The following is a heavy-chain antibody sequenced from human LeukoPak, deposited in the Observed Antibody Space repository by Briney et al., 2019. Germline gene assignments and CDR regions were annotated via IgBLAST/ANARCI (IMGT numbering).Heavy chain of an antibody. CDR1: GFTFSDYT. V-gene: IGHV3-48*01. CDR2: ISGSSSTI. D-gene: IGHD5-18*01. CDR3: AGEYVDTAID. Sequence: GGSLRLSCAASGFTFSDYTMNWVRQAPGKGLEWVSFISGSSSTIYYADSVKGRFTISRDNSKNTLYLQMNSLRAEDTAVYYCAGEYVDTAIDWGQGTLVTVSS. J-gene: IGHJ4*02.